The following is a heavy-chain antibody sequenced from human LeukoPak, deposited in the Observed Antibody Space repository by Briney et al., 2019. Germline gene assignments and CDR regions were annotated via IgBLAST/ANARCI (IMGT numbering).Heavy chain of an antibody. CDR3: ARGGRRIVANWFDP. CDR1: GFTFSSYA. Sequence: GGSLRLSCAASGFTFSSYAMHWVRQAPGKGLEWVAVISYDGSNKYYADSVKGRFTISRDNSKNTLYLQMNSLRAEDTAVYYCARGGRRIVANWFDPWGQGTLATVSS. V-gene: IGHV3-30-3*01. CDR2: ISYDGSNK. J-gene: IGHJ5*02. D-gene: IGHD3-22*01.